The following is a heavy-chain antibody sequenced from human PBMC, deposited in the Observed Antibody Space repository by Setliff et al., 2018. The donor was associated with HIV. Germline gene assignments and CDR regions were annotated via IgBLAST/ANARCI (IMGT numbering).Heavy chain of an antibody. V-gene: IGHV3-49*04. Sequence: PGGSLRLSCTASGFSFGDFALNWVRQAPGKGLEWIGFIRTKAHGGTTEYAASVRGRFTISRDDSESIAYLQMNSLNTEDTAMYYCAKRATATAPFDYWGQGTLVTVSS. CDR1: GFSFGDFA. CDR3: AKRATATAPFDY. J-gene: IGHJ4*02. CDR2: IRTKAHGGTT. D-gene: IGHD2-15*01.